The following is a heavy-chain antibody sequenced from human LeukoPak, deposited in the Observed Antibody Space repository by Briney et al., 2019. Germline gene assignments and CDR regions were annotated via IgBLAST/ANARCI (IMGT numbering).Heavy chain of an antibody. CDR1: GFTFSSYA. D-gene: IGHD1-26*01. Sequence: PGGSLRLSCAASGFTFSSYAMSGVRQAPGKGLEWVSAIRDSGSSTHYADSVKGRFTTSRDNSKNTLFLQMNSLRAEDTAIYYCAKYGPQDSGSSHFDYWGQGALVTVSS. J-gene: IGHJ4*02. CDR3: AKYGPQDSGSSHFDY. CDR2: IRDSGSST. V-gene: IGHV3-23*01.